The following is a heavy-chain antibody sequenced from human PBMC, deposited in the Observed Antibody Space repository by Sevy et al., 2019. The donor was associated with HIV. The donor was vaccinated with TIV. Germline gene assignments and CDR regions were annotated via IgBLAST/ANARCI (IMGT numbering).Heavy chain of an antibody. Sequence: GGSLRLSCSASGFTFSSYAMHWVRQAPGKGLEYVSAISSNGGSTYYEDSVKGRFTISRDNSKNTLYLQMSSLRAEDTAVYYCVKDQGIVVVTRSYYGMDVWGQGTTVTVSS. CDR1: GFTFSSYA. CDR3: VKDQGIVVVTRSYYGMDV. CDR2: ISSNGGST. J-gene: IGHJ6*02. V-gene: IGHV3-64D*06. D-gene: IGHD3-22*01.